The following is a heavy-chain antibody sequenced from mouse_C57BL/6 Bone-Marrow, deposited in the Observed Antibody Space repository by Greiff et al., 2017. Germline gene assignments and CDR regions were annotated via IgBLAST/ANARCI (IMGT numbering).Heavy chain of an antibody. J-gene: IGHJ1*03. CDR2: IYPGDGDT. D-gene: IGHD1-1*01. CDR3: ARYYGSSDWYFDV. CDR1: GYAFSSYW. V-gene: IGHV1-80*01. Sequence: QVQLKESGAELVKPGASVKISCKASGYAFSSYWMNWVKQRPGKGLEWIGQIYPGDGDTNYNGKFKGKATLTADKSSSTAYMQLSSLTSEDSAVYFCARYYGSSDWYFDVWGTGTTVTVSS.